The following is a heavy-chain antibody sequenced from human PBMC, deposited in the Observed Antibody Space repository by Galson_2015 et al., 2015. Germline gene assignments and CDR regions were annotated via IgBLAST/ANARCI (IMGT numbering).Heavy chain of an antibody. J-gene: IGHJ4*02. Sequence: ETLSLTCTVSGGSISSYYWSWIRQPPGKGLEWIGYIYYSGSTNYNPSLKSRVTISVDTSKNQFSLKLSSVTAADTAVYYCAREGSSSSFDYWGQGTLVTVSS. CDR1: GGSISSYY. V-gene: IGHV4-59*01. CDR2: IYYSGST. CDR3: AREGSSSSFDY. D-gene: IGHD6-6*01.